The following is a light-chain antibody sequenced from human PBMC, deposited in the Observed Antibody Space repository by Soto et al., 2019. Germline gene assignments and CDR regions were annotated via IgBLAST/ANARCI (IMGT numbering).Light chain of an antibody. V-gene: IGLV2-14*01. CDR1: SSDVGGYNY. CDR2: DVS. J-gene: IGLJ1*01. Sequence: HSALTQPASVSGSPGQSITISCTGTSSDVGGYNYVSWYQQHPGKAPKLMIYDVSNRPSGVSNRFSGSKSGNTASLTISGLQAEDEADYYCSSYTSSSTPCVFGTGTKVTVL. CDR3: SSYTSSSTPCV.